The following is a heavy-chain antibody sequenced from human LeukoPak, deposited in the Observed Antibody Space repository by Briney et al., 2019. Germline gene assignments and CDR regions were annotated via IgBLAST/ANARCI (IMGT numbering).Heavy chain of an antibody. Sequence: PSETLSLTCTVSGGSISSHYWSWIRQPPGKGLEWIGYTYHSGSTKYNPSLKSRITISVDTSKNQFSLKLSSVTAADTAVYYCARLYDSSTYTNWLDPWGQGTLVTVSS. CDR2: TYHSGST. D-gene: IGHD3-22*01. CDR1: GGSISSHY. J-gene: IGHJ5*02. V-gene: IGHV4-59*11. CDR3: ARLYDSSTYTNWLDP.